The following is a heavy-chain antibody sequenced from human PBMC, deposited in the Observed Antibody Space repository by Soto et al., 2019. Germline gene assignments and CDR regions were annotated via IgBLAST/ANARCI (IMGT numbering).Heavy chain of an antibody. V-gene: IGHV3-30-3*01. CDR1: GLTFSRYP. D-gene: IGHD3-10*01. CDR2: ISHNGGDK. J-gene: IGHJ6*02. CDR3: AKFMAADFYYALDD. Sequence: QVQLVESGGGVVQPGRSLRLSCTVSGLTFSRYPMHWVRQAPGKGLEWLALISHNGGDKYYADSVKGRFTISRDNSKNTLYLQMSSLRVDDSAVYFCAKFMAADFYYALDDWCQGTSVTVTS.